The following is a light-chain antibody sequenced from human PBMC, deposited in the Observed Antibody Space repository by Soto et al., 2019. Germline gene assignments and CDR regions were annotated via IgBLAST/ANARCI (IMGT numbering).Light chain of an antibody. CDR3: LLSYSDAGV. J-gene: IGLJ3*02. CDR2: DTH. CDR1: TGAVTSGHF. Sequence: QTVVTQEPSLTVSPGGTVTLTCGSSTGAVTSGHFPFWFQQKPGQAPRTLISDTHNKHSWTPARFSGSLLGGKAALTLSGAQPEDEAEYYCLLSYSDAGVFGGGTKVTVL. V-gene: IGLV7-46*01.